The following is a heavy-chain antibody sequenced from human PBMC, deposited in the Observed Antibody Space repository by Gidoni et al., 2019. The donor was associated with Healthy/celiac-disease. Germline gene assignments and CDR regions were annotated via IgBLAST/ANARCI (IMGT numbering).Heavy chain of an antibody. Sequence: EVQLVESGGGLVQPGGSLRLSCAASGFTFSSYWMHWVRQAPGKGLVGVSRINSDGSSRSYADSVRARFTISRDNAKNTLYLQMNRLRAEDTAVYYCARGSITRGDFQHWGQGTLVTVSS. CDR3: ARGSITRGDFQH. D-gene: IGHD3-16*01. J-gene: IGHJ1*01. CDR2: INSDGSSR. V-gene: IGHV3-74*01. CDR1: GFTFSSYW.